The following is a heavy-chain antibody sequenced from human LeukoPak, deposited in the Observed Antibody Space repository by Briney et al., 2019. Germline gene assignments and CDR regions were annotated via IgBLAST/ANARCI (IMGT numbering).Heavy chain of an antibody. CDR1: GFTFSSHT. CDR3: AREPFHSSLQFDY. J-gene: IGHJ4*02. Sequence: GGSLRLSCAASGFTFSSHTMNWVRQAPGKGLEWISYISSSSTIYYADSLKGRFTISRDNAKNSLFLQMNSLRAEDTAVYYCAREPFHSSLQFDYWGQGTLVTVSS. CDR2: ISSSSTI. V-gene: IGHV3-48*01. D-gene: IGHD6-13*01.